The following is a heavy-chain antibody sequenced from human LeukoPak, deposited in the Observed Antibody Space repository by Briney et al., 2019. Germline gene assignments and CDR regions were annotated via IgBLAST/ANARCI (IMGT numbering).Heavy chain of an antibody. CDR1: GDSVSSKSVA. J-gene: IGHJ4*02. CDR3: AELERGY. V-gene: IGHV6-1*01. Sequence: SLTLSLTCAISGDSVSSKSVAWNWIRQSPSRGLEWLGRTYYRSKWNNNYAVSVKSRIIINPDTSKNQFSLQLNSVTPEDTAVYYCAELERGYWGQGTLVTVSS. D-gene: IGHD1-1*01. CDR2: TYYRSKWNN.